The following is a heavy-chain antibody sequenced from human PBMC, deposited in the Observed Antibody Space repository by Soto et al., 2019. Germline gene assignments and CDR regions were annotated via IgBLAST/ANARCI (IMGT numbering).Heavy chain of an antibody. CDR1: GFTFRSYS. V-gene: IGHV3-30-3*01. D-gene: IGHD2-2*01. J-gene: IGHJ6*02. CDR2: TSYDGSNK. CDR3: ARERRYCSGTTCYQTYYYYYGMGV. Sequence: QEQLAESGGGVVQPGRSLRLSCAASGFTFRSYSIHWVRQVPGKGLEWVALTSYDGSNKYYADSAKGRFTISRDNSKNMLYLQMNSLRDDDTAVYYCARERRYCSGTTCYQTYYYYYGMGVWGQGNTVTVSS.